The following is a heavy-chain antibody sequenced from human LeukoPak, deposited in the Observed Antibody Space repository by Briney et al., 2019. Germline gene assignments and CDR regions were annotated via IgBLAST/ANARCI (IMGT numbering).Heavy chain of an antibody. Sequence: GGSLRLSCTASGFTFGDYAMTWVRQAPGKGLEWVGFIASETYGGTAEYAASVKGRFIISRDDSKSIAYLQMNSLKTEDTAVYYCTRDQTPYYWGQGTLVTLSS. J-gene: IGHJ4*02. CDR2: IASETYGGTA. V-gene: IGHV3-49*04. CDR3: TRDQTPYY. CDR1: GFTFGDYA.